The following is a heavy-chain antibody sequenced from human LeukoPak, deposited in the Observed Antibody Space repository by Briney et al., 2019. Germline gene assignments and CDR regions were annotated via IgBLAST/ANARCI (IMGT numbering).Heavy chain of an antibody. J-gene: IGHJ6*02. CDR3: ARGFTAMDTYYYYGMDV. V-gene: IGHV3-66*03. CDR1: GFSVSSNY. CDR2: IYSSGST. D-gene: IGHD5-18*01. Sequence: PGGSLRLSCAASGFSVSSNYMSWVRQAPGKGLTRVSVIYSSGSTYYADSVKGRFTISRDNSKNTLFLQMNSLRAEDTAVYYCARGFTAMDTYYYYGMDVWGQGTTVTVSS.